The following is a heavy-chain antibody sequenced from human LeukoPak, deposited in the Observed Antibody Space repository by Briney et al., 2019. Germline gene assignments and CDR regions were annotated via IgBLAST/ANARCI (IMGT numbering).Heavy chain of an antibody. D-gene: IGHD6-13*01. CDR3: ARDSAIAAAGRYYYYMDV. Sequence: SETLSLTCTVSGGSISSYYWSWIRQPPGKGLEWIGYIYYSGSTNYNPSLKSRVTISVDTSKNQFSLKLSSVTAADTAVYYCARDSAIAAAGRYYYYMDVWGKGTTVTISS. CDR2: IYYSGST. V-gene: IGHV4-59*01. CDR1: GGSISSYY. J-gene: IGHJ6*03.